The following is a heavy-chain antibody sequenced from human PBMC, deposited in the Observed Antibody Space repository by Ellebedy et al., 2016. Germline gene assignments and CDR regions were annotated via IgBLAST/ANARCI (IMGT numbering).Heavy chain of an antibody. CDR1: GFTFSNYA. CDR2: ISGSGGRT. Sequence: GESLKISXATSGFTFSNYAMGWVRQAPGKGLEWVSGISGSGGRTYHADSVKGRFTISRDNFKNTLYLEMNSLRAEDTAVYYCAFNGGYDSKDIYYYYMDVWGNGTTVTVSS. J-gene: IGHJ6*03. CDR3: AFNGGYDSKDIYYYYMDV. D-gene: IGHD5-12*01. V-gene: IGHV3-23*01.